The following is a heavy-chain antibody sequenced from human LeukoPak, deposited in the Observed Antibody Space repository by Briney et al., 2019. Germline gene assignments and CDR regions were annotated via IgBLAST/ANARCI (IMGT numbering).Heavy chain of an antibody. CDR3: ARDSYSSSGFIEY. Sequence: GGSLRLSCAASGSTFSSYSMNWVRQAPGKGLEWVSSISSSSSYIYYADSVKGRFTISRDNAKNSLYLQMNSLRAEDTAVYYCARDSYSSSGFIEYWGQGTLVTVSS. D-gene: IGHD6-6*01. CDR1: GSTFSSYS. V-gene: IGHV3-21*01. CDR2: ISSSSSYI. J-gene: IGHJ4*02.